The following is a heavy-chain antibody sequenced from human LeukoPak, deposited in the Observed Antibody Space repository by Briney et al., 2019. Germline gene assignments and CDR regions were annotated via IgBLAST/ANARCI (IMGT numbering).Heavy chain of an antibody. J-gene: IGHJ4*02. CDR2: ISSSSSTI. V-gene: IGHV3-48*01. CDR1: GFTFSSYS. CDR3: AKGSDDYGDYEGDYFDY. Sequence: PGGSLRLSCAASGFTFSSYSMNWVRQAPGKGLEWVSYISSSSSTIYYADSVKGRFTISRDNAKNSLYLQMNSLRAEDTAVYYCAKGSDDYGDYEGDYFDYWGQGTLVTVSS. D-gene: IGHD4-17*01.